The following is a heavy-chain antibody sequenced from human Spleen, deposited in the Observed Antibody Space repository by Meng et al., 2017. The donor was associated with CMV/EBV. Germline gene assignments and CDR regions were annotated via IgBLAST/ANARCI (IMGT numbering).Heavy chain of an antibody. CDR2: ISAYNGNT. D-gene: IGHD1-1*01. Sequence: KASGYPFTNYGISWVRQAPGQGLEWMGCISAYNGNTNYAQNFQGRVTMTTDTHTTTAYMELRSLRSDDTAIYFCARDRATRAHYFDYWGQGTLVTVSS. CDR1: GYPFTNYG. V-gene: IGHV1-18*01. CDR3: ARDRATRAHYFDY. J-gene: IGHJ4*02.